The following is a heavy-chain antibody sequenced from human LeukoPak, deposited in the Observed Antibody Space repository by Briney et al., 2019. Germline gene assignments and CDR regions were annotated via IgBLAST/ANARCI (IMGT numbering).Heavy chain of an antibody. CDR2: IYSGGST. Sequence: GSLRLSCAASGFTVSSNYMSWVRQAPGKGLEWVSVIYSGGSTYYAGSVKGRFTLSRDNSKNTLYLQMNSLRAEDTAVYYCARGKEDSPYYYDSSGCYSSPYYFDYWGQGTLVTVSS. CDR1: GFTVSSNY. D-gene: IGHD3-22*01. V-gene: IGHV3-53*01. CDR3: ARGKEDSPYYYDSSGCYSSPYYFDY. J-gene: IGHJ4*02.